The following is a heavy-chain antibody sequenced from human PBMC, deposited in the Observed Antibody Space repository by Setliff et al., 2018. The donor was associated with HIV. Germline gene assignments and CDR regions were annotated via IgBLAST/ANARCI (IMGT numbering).Heavy chain of an antibody. CDR2: ITHSGST. CDR3: AKGVAGLQYYYYYMD. V-gene: IGHV4-34*01. J-gene: IGHJ6*03. D-gene: IGHD6-19*01. CDR1: GGSFSGYY. Sequence: TSETLSLTCAVYGGSFSGYYWTWIRQPPGKGLEWIGEITHSGSTNYNPSLETRVTISVDTSKNQFSLKLSSVTAADTAVYYCAKGVAGLQYYYYYMD.